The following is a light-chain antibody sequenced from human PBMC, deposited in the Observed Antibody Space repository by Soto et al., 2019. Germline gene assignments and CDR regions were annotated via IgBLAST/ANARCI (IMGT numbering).Light chain of an antibody. CDR1: QGISNY. CDR3: QQRNIWPPVT. V-gene: IGKV1-27*01. Sequence: IQLTQSPSSLSASVGDRVTITCRASQGISNYLAWYQQKPGKVPKLLIYAASTLQSGVPSRFSGSGSGTDFTLTISSLEPEDSAIYYCQQRNIWPPVTFGQGTRLEIK. J-gene: IGKJ5*01. CDR2: AAS.